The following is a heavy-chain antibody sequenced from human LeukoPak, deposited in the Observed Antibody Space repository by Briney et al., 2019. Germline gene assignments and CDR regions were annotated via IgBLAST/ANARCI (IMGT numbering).Heavy chain of an antibody. V-gene: IGHV1-69*13. Sequence: GASVKVSCKASGGTFSSYAISWVRQAPGQGLEWMGGIIPIFGTANYAQKFQGRVTITADESTSTAYMELSSPRSEDTAVYYCARDRRGYCSSTSCYQMDVWGQGTTVTVSS. D-gene: IGHD2-2*01. J-gene: IGHJ6*02. CDR1: GGTFSSYA. CDR3: ARDRRGYCSSTSCYQMDV. CDR2: IIPIFGTA.